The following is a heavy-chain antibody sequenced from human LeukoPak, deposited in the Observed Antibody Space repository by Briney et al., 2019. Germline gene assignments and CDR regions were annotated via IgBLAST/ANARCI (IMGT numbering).Heavy chain of an antibody. Sequence: ASVKVSCKASGYTFTSYDINWVRQATGQGLEWMGWMNPNSGNTGYAQKFQGRVTITRNTSISTAYMELSSLRSEDTAVYYCAREDRIAARLDYYNYMDVWGKGTTVTVSS. D-gene: IGHD6-6*01. J-gene: IGHJ6*03. CDR2: MNPNSGNT. V-gene: IGHV1-8*03. CDR3: AREDRIAARLDYYNYMDV. CDR1: GYTFTSYD.